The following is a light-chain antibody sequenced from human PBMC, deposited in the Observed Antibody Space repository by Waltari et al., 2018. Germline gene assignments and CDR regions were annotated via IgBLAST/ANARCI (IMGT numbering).Light chain of an antibody. CDR1: ETIHNAY. CDR3: QQSYSTPQT. V-gene: IGKV3-20*01. Sequence: EIVLTQSPGTLSLTPGERVTPSCRASETIHNAYLAWYQQTPGQAPRLLIFGTSTRATGIPARFSGSGSATDFTLTISSLQPEDFATYYCQQSYSTPQTFGQGTKVEIK. CDR2: GTS. J-gene: IGKJ1*01.